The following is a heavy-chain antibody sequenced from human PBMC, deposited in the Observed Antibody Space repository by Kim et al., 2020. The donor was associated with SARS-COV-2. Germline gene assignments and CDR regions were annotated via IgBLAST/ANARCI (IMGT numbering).Heavy chain of an antibody. J-gene: IGHJ4*01. V-gene: IGHV4-59*12. CDR3: ARVLEGYRSGWPFDS. Sequence: YTYYSGSTNYNPSLKSRVTISVDTSKNQFSLKLSSVTAADTAVYSGARVLEGYRSGWPFDSRG. CDR2: TYYSGST. D-gene: IGHD6-19*01.